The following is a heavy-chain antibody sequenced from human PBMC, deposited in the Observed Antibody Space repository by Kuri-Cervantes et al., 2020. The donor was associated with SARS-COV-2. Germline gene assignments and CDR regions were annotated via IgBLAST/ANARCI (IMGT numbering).Heavy chain of an antibody. CDR1: GGTFSSYA. J-gene: IGHJ4*02. Sequence: SVKVSCKASGGTFSSYAISWVRQAPGQGLEWMGGIIPIFGTANYAQKFQGRVTMTRDTSTSTVYMELSSLRSEDTAVYYCAREWELLPGYWGQGTLVTVSS. CDR3: AREWELLPGY. V-gene: IGHV1-69*05. D-gene: IGHD1-26*01. CDR2: IIPIFGTA.